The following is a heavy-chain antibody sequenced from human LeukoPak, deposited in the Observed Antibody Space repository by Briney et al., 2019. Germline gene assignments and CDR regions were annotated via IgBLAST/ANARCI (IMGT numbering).Heavy chain of an antibody. J-gene: IGHJ1*01. D-gene: IGHD5-12*01. CDR3: ASRGSGYRYFQH. CDR2: IYYSRST. V-gene: IGHV4-59*01. CDR1: GGSISSYY. Sequence: SETLSLTCTVSGGSISSYYWSWVRQPPGKGLEWIWYIYYSRSTNYYPSLKSRVTISVDTSKNQFSLKLSSVTAADTAVYYCASRGSGYRYFQHWGQGTLVTVSS.